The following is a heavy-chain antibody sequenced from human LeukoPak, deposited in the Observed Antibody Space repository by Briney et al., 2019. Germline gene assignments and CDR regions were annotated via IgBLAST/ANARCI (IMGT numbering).Heavy chain of an antibody. CDR3: ARRHIPDY. Sequence: SETLSLTCTVSGGSISSYYWSWIRQPPGKGLEWIGYIYYSGSTNYNPSLKSRVTISVDTSKNQFSLKLSSVTAADTAVYHCARRHIPDYWGQGTLVTVSS. D-gene: IGHD2-2*02. J-gene: IGHJ4*02. V-gene: IGHV4-59*08. CDR1: GGSISSYY. CDR2: IYYSGST.